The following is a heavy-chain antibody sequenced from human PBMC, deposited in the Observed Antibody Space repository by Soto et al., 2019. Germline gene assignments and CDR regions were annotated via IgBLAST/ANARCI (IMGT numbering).Heavy chain of an antibody. CDR2: ISWNSGSI. Sequence: EGHLVESGGGSVQPGRSLRLSCVASGLTFESYAMHWVLQVPGKGLEWVSGISWNSGSIGYEDSVKGRFTISRDNAQKSLYLERNSLRVEDTAFYYCVKDIHEQWLVPHFEYWGQGALVTVSS. CDR3: VKDIHEQWLVPHFEY. J-gene: IGHJ4*02. V-gene: IGHV3-9*01. D-gene: IGHD6-19*01. CDR1: GLTFESYA.